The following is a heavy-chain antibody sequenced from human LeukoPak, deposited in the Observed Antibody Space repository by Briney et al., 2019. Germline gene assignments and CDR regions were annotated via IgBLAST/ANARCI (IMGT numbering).Heavy chain of an antibody. CDR2: IIPIFGTA. Sequence: SVKVSCKASGGTFSSYAISWVRQAPGQGLEWLGGIIPIFGTANYAQKFQGRVTITTDESTSTAYMELSSLRSEDTAVYYCAREASSGRSLKGNFDYWGQGTLVTVSS. J-gene: IGHJ4*02. CDR3: AREASSGRSLKGNFDY. V-gene: IGHV1-69*05. D-gene: IGHD6-19*01. CDR1: GGTFSSYA.